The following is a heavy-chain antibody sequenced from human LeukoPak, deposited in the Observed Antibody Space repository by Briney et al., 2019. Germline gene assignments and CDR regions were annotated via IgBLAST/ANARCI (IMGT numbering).Heavy chain of an antibody. CDR1: GFTFSNYA. CDR3: AKDLYSYDY. D-gene: IGHD5-18*01. J-gene: IGHJ4*02. CDR2: IVGSGGST. V-gene: IGHV3-23*01. Sequence: GGSLRLSCAASGFTFSNYAMSWVRQAPGKGLEWVSAIVGSGGSTYYADSVKGRFTISRDNSKNTLYLRVNSLRAEDTAVYYRAKDLYSYDYWGQGTLVTVSS.